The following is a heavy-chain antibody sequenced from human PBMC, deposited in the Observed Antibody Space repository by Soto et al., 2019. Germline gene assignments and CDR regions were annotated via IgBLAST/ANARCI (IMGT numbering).Heavy chain of an antibody. Sequence: DVVLVNSGGGFVRPGESLRLSCGASGFRFTSFGMNWVRQGPGKGLEWLSYISGLSATTYYADSVRGRFTVSRDNDMNLVFLQLNNLRGDDTAVYYCMRGGAARPDYWGQGSRVVVSS. D-gene: IGHD2-15*01. CDR3: MRGGAARPDY. CDR2: ISGLSATT. CDR1: GFRFTSFG. V-gene: IGHV3-48*04. J-gene: IGHJ4*02.